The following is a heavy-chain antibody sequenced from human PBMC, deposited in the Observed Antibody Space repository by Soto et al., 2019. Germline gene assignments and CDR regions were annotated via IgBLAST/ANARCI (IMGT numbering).Heavy chain of an antibody. Sequence: KASETLSLTCSVSGGSVSSGNYYWSWIRQPPGKGLEWIGYVSNSVSPNYKSSLKSRVTISVDTSKNQFSLKLRSVTAADTAVYFCARGVVEAADVYYYYGLDVWGQGTTVTVSS. J-gene: IGHJ6*02. D-gene: IGHD3-22*01. CDR3: ARGVVEAADVYYYYGLDV. V-gene: IGHV4-61*01. CDR2: VSNSVSP. CDR1: GGSVSSGNYY.